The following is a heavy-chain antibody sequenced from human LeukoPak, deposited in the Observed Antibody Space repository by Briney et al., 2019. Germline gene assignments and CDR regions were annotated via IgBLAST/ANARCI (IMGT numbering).Heavy chain of an antibody. J-gene: IGHJ4*02. Sequence: SSETLSLTCAVYGGSFSGYYWSWIRQPPGKGLEWIGEINHSGSTNYNPSLKSRVTISVDTSKNQFSLKLSSVTAADTAVYYCAREVSDGYNRWGQGTLVTVSS. CDR1: GGSFSGYY. V-gene: IGHV4-34*01. D-gene: IGHD5-24*01. CDR3: AREVSDGYNR. CDR2: INHSGST.